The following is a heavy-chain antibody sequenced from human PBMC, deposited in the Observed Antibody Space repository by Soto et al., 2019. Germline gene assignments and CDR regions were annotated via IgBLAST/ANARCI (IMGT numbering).Heavy chain of an antibody. V-gene: IGHV1-69*01. D-gene: IGHD2-2*01. CDR2: IIPISGTA. CDR1: GGTFSSYA. CDR3: ARSQGSSTSLEIYYYYYYGMDV. J-gene: IGHJ6*02. Sequence: QVQLVQSGAEVKKPGSSVKVSCKASGGTFSSYAISWVRQAPGQGLEWMGGIIPISGTANYAQKFQGRVTITADESTSTAYMDLSSLRSEDTALYYCARSQGSSTSLEIYYYYYYGMDVWGQGTTVTVSS.